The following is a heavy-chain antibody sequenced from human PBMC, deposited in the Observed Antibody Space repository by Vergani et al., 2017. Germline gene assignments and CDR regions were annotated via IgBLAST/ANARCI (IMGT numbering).Heavy chain of an antibody. J-gene: IGHJ5*02. CDR1: GASIRSSNYY. CDR2: IYYSGST. D-gene: IGHD6-19*01. Sequence: QLQLQESGPGLVKPSATLSLTCSVSGASIRSSNYYWGWIRHPPGKGLEWIASIYYSGSTYYNPSLKSRVTISVDTSKNQFSLKLSSVTAADTAVYFCAGHSAVEWLVKLGWIDPWGQGILVTVSS. V-gene: IGHV4-39*01. CDR3: AGHSAVEWLVKLGWIDP.